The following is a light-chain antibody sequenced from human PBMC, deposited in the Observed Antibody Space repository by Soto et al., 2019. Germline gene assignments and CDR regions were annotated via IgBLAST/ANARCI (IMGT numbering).Light chain of an antibody. Sequence: EIVMTQSPATLSVSPGERATLSCRASQSDNSNLAWYQQKPGQAPRLLIYDASTRATGIPARFSGSGSGTEFTLTISSLQSEDFAVYYCQHYNKRPLTFGGGTKVEIK. J-gene: IGKJ4*01. CDR3: QHYNKRPLT. CDR1: QSDNSN. CDR2: DAS. V-gene: IGKV3-15*01.